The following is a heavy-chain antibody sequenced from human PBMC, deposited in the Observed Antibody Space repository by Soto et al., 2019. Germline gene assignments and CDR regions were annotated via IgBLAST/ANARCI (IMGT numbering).Heavy chain of an antibody. D-gene: IGHD6-19*01. CDR2: IYYSGST. CDR1: GGSISSSSYY. CDR3: ARLYSSGWYFSFDY. V-gene: IGHV4-39*01. Sequence: QLQLQESGPGLVKPSETLSLTCTVSGGSISSSSYYWGWIRQPPGKRLEWIGSIYYSGSTYYNPSLMSRGTISVDTSKNQFSLKLSSVTAADTAVYYCARLYSSGWYFSFDYWGQGTLVTVSS. J-gene: IGHJ4*02.